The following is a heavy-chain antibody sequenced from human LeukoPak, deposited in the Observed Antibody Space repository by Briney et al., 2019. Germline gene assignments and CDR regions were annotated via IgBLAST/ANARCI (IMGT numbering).Heavy chain of an antibody. CDR1: GGSISSYY. CDR2: IYYSGST. CDR3: ARDGVGLVGSGATDAFDI. V-gene: IGHV4-59*12. J-gene: IGHJ3*02. D-gene: IGHD6-19*01. Sequence: SETLSLTCTVSGGSISSYYWSWIRQPPGKGLEWIGYIYYSGSTNYNPSLKSRVTISVDTSKNQFSLKLSSVTAADTAVYYCARDGVGLVGSGATDAFDIWGQGTMVTVSS.